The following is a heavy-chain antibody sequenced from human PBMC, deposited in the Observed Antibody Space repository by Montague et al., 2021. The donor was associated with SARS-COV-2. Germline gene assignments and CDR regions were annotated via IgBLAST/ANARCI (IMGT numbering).Heavy chain of an antibody. Sequence: SETLSLTCSVSGDSISTYHWSWIRQPAGKGLEWIGGIYNSGLSNSNPSLKSRVTILVDTTKNQLSLKLSSVTAADTAIYYCSCIESTSRKGTFDYWGHGTLVTDSS. J-gene: IGHJ4*01. D-gene: IGHD2-21*01. CDR2: IYNSGLS. CDR1: GDSISTYH. V-gene: IGHV4-4*07. CDR3: SCIESTSRKGTFDY.